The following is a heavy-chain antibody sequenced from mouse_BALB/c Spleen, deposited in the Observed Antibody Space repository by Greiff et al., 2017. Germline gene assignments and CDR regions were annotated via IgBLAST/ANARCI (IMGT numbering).Heavy chain of an antibody. CDR1: GYTFTDYW. V-gene: IGHV1-69*01. CDR3: ARYYGSRYYFDY. J-gene: IGHJ2*01. D-gene: IGHD1-1*01. CDR2: IDTSDSYT. Sequence: VQLQQPGAELVMPGASVKMSCKASGYTFTDYWMHWVKLRPGQGLEWIGAIDTSDSYTSYNQKFKGKATLTVDESSSTAYMQLSSLTSEDSAVYYCARYYGSRYYFDYWGQGTTLTVSS.